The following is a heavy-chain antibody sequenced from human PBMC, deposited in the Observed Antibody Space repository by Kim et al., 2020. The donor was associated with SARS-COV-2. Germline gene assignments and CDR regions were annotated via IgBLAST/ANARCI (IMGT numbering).Heavy chain of an antibody. CDR1: GASLSSEDYY. CDR2: ISYSGST. V-gene: IGHV4-31*03. Sequence: SETLSLTCSVSGASLSSEDYYWNWIRQLPGKGLEWIGFISYSGSTYYNPSLKSRLSISVDTSKSQFSLRLSSVTAADTAVYFCARDYNAAGYFIRAFDIWGQVTMVAVSS. J-gene: IGHJ3*02. D-gene: IGHD3-9*01. CDR3: ARDYNAAGYFIRAFDI.